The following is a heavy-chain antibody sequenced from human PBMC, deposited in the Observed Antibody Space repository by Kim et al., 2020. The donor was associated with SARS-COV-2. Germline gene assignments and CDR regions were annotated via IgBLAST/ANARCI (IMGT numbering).Heavy chain of an antibody. CDR3: AKGTISGWFAFDI. J-gene: IGHJ3*02. Sequence: GGSLRLSCAASGFTFSSYGMHWVRQAPGKGLEWVAVISYDGSNKYYADSVKGRFTISRDNSKNTLYLQMNSLRAEDTAVYYCAKGTISGWFAFDIWGQGTMVTVSS. CDR2: ISYDGSNK. D-gene: IGHD6-19*01. V-gene: IGHV3-30*18. CDR1: GFTFSSYG.